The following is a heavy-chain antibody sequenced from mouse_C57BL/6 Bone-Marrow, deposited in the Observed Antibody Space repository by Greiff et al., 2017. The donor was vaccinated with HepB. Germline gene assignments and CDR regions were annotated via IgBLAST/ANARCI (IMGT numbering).Heavy chain of an antibody. J-gene: IGHJ4*01. D-gene: IGHD2-1*01. CDR1: GYAFSSSW. V-gene: IGHV1-82*01. Sequence: VQLQQSGPELVKPGASVKISCKASGYAFSSSWMNWVKQRPGKGLEWIGRIYPGDGDTNYNGKFKGKATLTADKSSSTAYMQLSSLTSEDSAVYFYARARVYYGNIYAVDYWGQGTAVTVSS. CDR2: IYPGDGDT. CDR3: ARARVYYGNIYAVDY.